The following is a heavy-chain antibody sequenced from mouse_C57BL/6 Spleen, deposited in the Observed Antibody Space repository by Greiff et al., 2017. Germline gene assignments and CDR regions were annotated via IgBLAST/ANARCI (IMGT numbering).Heavy chain of an antibody. CDR3: ARHAGDYDDDV. Sequence: EVHLVESGGGLVQPGGSLKLSCAASGFTFSDYYMYWVRQTPEKRLEWVAYISNGGGSTYYPDTVKGRFTISRDNAKNTLYLQMSRLKSEDTAMYYCARHAGDYDDDVWGTGTTVTVSS. CDR2: ISNGGGST. V-gene: IGHV5-12*01. D-gene: IGHD2-4*01. J-gene: IGHJ1*03. CDR1: GFTFSDYY.